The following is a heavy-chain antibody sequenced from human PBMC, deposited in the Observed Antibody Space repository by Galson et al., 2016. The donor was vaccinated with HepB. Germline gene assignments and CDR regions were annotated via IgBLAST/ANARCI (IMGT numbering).Heavy chain of an antibody. CDR1: GFTFSGCR. CDR3: ARELDILTGYFDGNWFDP. CDR2: ITNTSGHL. V-gene: IGHV3-21*01. J-gene: IGHJ5*02. Sequence: SLRLSCAASGFTFSGCRMNWVRQAPGKGLEWVSSITNTSGHLYYADSVKGRFTISRDNAKNSLYLQMNSLRVEDTAVYYCARELDILTGYFDGNWFDPWGQGTLVTVSS. D-gene: IGHD3-9*01.